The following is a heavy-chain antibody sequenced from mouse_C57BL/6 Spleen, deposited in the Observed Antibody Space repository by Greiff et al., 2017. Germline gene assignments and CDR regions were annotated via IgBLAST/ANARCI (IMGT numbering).Heavy chain of an antibody. J-gene: IGHJ4*01. D-gene: IGHD4-1*02. V-gene: IGHV7-1*01. CDR3: ARDANWDGYAMDY. Sequence: DVKLVESGGGLVQSGRSLRLSCATSGFTFSDFYMEWVRQAPGKGLEWIAASRNKANDYTTEYSASVKGRFIVSRDTSQSILYLQMNALRAEDTAIYYCARDANWDGYAMDYWGQGTSVTVSS. CDR2: SRNKANDYTT. CDR1: GFTFSDFY.